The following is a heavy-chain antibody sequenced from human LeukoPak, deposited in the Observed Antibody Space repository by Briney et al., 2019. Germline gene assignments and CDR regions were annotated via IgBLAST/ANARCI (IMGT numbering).Heavy chain of an antibody. V-gene: IGHV1-18*01. Sequence: ASVKVSCKASGYTFTSYGISWVRQAPGQGLEWMGWISAYNGNTNYAQKLQGRVTMTTDTSTSTAYMELRSLRSDNTAVYYCARDQVSSSSLYYYYYMDVWGKGTTVTVSS. D-gene: IGHD6-6*01. CDR1: GYTFTSYG. CDR3: ARDQVSSSSLYYYYYMDV. J-gene: IGHJ6*03. CDR2: ISAYNGNT.